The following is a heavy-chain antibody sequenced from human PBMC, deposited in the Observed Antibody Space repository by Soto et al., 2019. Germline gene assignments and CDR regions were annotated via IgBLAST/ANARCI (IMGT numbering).Heavy chain of an antibody. Sequence: PSETLSLTCAVSGGSLGSSAYYWGWIRQAPGKGLEWVGSVNYSGSTKYNSSLKSRVTISLDTSTNQFSLSLNSVTAADTAVYYCARAPSEAARRARYYFGYWGRGSLVTVSS. V-gene: IGHV4-39*07. CDR3: ARAPSEAARRARYYFGY. J-gene: IGHJ4*02. CDR1: GGSLGSSAYY. CDR2: VNYSGST. D-gene: IGHD6-6*01.